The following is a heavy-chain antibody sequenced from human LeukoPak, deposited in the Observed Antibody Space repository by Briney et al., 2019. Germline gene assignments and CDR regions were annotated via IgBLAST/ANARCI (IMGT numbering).Heavy chain of an antibody. CDR3: ARPLRLGELSPHY. D-gene: IGHD3-16*02. CDR1: GFTFSSYS. CDR2: ISSSSSYI. V-gene: IGHV3-21*01. J-gene: IGHJ4*02. Sequence: GGSLRLSCAASGFTFSSYSMNWVRQAPGKGLEWVSSISSSSSYIYYADSAKGRFTISRDNAKNSPYLQMNSLRAEDTAVYYCARPLRLGELSPHYWGQGTLVTVSS.